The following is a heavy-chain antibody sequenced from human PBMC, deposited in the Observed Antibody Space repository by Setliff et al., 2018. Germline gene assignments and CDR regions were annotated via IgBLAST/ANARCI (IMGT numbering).Heavy chain of an antibody. Sequence: SETLSLTCTVSDDSISSRHYYWSWIRQPAGKGLEWLGQIYTSWSTNYNPSLKGRATLSIDASKRQFSLKLTSVTAADTAVYYCARDRSILLRGVVHHNWFDSWGQGNLVTVSS. CDR3: ARDRSILLRGVVHHNWFDS. CDR1: DDSISSRHYY. D-gene: IGHD3-10*01. J-gene: IGHJ5*01. CDR2: IYTSWST. V-gene: IGHV4-61*09.